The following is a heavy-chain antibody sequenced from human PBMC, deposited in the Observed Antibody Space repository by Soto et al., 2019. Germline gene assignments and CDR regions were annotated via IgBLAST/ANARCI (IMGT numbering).Heavy chain of an antibody. CDR2: IYSGGST. CDR3: ARFGVNSNRNPLDY. J-gene: IGHJ4*02. Sequence: GGSLRLSCAASGFTVSSNYMSWVRQAPGKGLEWVSVIYSGGSTYYADSVKGRFTISRDNSKNTLYLQMNSLRAEDTAVYYCARFGVNSNRNPLDYWGQGTLVTVSS. V-gene: IGHV3-66*01. CDR1: GFTVSSNY. D-gene: IGHD3-10*01.